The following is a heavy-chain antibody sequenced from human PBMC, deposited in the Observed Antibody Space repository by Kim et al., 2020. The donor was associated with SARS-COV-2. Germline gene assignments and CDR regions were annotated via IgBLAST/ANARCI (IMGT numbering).Heavy chain of an antibody. D-gene: IGHD6-19*01. CDR3: ARDDIAVAGTLVDY. V-gene: IGHV1-18*01. Sequence: QKLQGRGTMTTDTSTSTAYMELRSLRSDDTAVYYCARDDIAVAGTLVDYWGQGTLVTVSS. J-gene: IGHJ4*02.